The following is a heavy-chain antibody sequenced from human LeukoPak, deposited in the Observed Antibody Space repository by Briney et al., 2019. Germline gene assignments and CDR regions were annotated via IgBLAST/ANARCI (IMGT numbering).Heavy chain of an antibody. J-gene: IGHJ4*02. CDR1: GGTFSSYA. Sequence: ASVKVSCEASGGTFSSYAISWVRQAPGQGLEWMGRIIPILGIANYAQKFQGRVTITADKSTSTAYMELSSLRSEDTAVYYCARVGGHTPFDYWGQGTLVTVSS. CDR2: IIPILGIA. D-gene: IGHD5-18*01. V-gene: IGHV1-69*04. CDR3: ARVGGHTPFDY.